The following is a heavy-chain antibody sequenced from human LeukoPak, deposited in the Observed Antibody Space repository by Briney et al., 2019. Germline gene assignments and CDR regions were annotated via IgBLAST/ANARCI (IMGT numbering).Heavy chain of an antibody. V-gene: IGHV4-39*07. J-gene: IGHJ6*03. CDR3: TRDQRSGYSGYDYYYYYYMDV. D-gene: IGHD5-12*01. CDR2: IYYRGST. CDR1: GGSISSSSYY. Sequence: SETLSLTCTVSGGSISSSSYYWGWIRQPPGKGLEWIGSIYYRGSTYYNPSLKSRVTISLDTSKDQFSLKLSSVTAADTAVYYCTRDQRSGYSGYDYYYYYYMDVWGKGTTVTVSS.